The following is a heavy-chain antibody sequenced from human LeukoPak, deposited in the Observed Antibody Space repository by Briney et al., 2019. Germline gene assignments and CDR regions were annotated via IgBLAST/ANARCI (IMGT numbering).Heavy chain of an antibody. V-gene: IGHV3-23*01. Sequence: GGSLRLSCAASGFTFSSYSMNWVRQAPGKGLEWVSAISGSGDSTYYGDSVKVRFTISRDNSKNTLYLQMNSLRAEDTAVYYCAKTRPLDSSSWSHGDYWGQGTLVTVSS. D-gene: IGHD6-13*01. CDR1: GFTFSSYS. CDR3: AKTRPLDSSSWSHGDY. CDR2: ISGSGDST. J-gene: IGHJ4*02.